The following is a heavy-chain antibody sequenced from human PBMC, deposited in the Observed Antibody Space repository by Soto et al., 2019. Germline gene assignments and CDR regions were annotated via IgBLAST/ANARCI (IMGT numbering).Heavy chain of an antibody. V-gene: IGHV1-69*12. J-gene: IGHJ6*02. CDR3: ARARRGGMITFGGVITTYGMDV. CDR2: IIPIFGTA. Sequence: QVQLVQSGAEVKKPGSSVKVSCKASGGTFSSYAISWVRQAPGQGLEWMGGIIPIFGTANYAQKFQGRVTITADEATSTAYMELSSLRSEDTAVYYCARARRGGMITFGGVITTYGMDVWGQGTTVTVSS. CDR1: GGTFSSYA. D-gene: IGHD3-16*02.